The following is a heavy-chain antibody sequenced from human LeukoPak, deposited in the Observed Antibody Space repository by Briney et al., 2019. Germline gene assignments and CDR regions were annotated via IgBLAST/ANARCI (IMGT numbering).Heavy chain of an antibody. CDR1: GFTFSSYS. CDR3: AKNTFCSSSSCQTALDY. V-gene: IGHV3-21*01. Sequence: PGGSLRLSCAASGFTFSSYSINWVRQAPGKGLEWVSSISRTSTYMYYADSVKGRFTISRDNAKNSLFLQMNSLRAEDTAVYYCAKNTFCSSSSCQTALDYWGQGTLVTVSS. CDR2: ISRTSTYM. D-gene: IGHD2-15*01. J-gene: IGHJ4*02.